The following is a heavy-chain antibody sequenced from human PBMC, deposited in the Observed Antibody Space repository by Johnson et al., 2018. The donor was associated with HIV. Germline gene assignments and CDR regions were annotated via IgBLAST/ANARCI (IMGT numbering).Heavy chain of an antibody. CDR1: GFTFSSYA. CDR3: ARDSGSSWTSHAFDI. D-gene: IGHD6-13*01. V-gene: IGHV3-30*14. CDR2: ISYDGSTI. Sequence: QVQVVESGGGVVQPGRSLRLSCAASGFTFSSYAMHWVRQAPGKGLEWVAVISYDGSTIYYADSVKGRFTISRNNAKNSLYLQMNSLRAEDTAVYYCARDSGSSWTSHAFDIWGQGTMVTVSS. J-gene: IGHJ3*02.